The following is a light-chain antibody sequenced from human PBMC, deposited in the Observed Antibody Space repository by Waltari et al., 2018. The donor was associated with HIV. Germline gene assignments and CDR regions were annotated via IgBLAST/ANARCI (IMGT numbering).Light chain of an antibody. V-gene: IGLV2-23*02. Sequence: QSALTQPASVSGSPGQSITIYCTGTGRAVGSYDLVSWYQQPPGKVPKLIISEVTKRPSGISNRFSGSKSGNTASLTISGLQAEDEADYYCCSYAGSRVFVVFGGGTKVSVL. J-gene: IGLJ3*02. CDR1: GRAVGSYDL. CDR2: EVT. CDR3: CSYAGSRVFVV.